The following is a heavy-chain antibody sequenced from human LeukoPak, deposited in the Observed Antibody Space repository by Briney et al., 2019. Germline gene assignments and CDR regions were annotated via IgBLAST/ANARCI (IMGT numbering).Heavy chain of an antibody. CDR1: GYTFTSYG. J-gene: IGHJ3*02. V-gene: IGHV1-18*01. CDR3: ARPALDLSADDAFDI. D-gene: IGHD6-25*01. CDR2: ISAYNGNT. Sequence: ASVKVSCTASGYTFTSYGISWVRQAPGQGLECMGWISAYNGNTNYAQKLQGRVTMTTDTSTSTAYMELRSLRSDDTAVYYCARPALDLSADDAFDIWGQGTMVTVSS.